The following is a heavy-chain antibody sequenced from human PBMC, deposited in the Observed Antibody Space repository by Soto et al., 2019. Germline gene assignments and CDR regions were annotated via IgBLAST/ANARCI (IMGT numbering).Heavy chain of an antibody. J-gene: IGHJ4*02. CDR1: GYTFTGHY. D-gene: IGHD1-26*01. V-gene: IGHV1-2*02. CDR3: GRGRSGQIVVFY. Sequence: GASVKVSCKASGYTFTGHYIHWVRQAPEQGPEWMGEIGPESGATRYAQRFQGRVIMTRDMSITTVYMELNNLSPDDTAVYYCGRGRSGQIVVFYWGQGTPVTV. CDR2: IGPESGAT.